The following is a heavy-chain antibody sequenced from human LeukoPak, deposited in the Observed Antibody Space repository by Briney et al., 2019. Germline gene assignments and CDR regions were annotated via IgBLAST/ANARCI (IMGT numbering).Heavy chain of an antibody. Sequence: ASVKVSCKASGYTFTGYYMHWVRQAPGQGLEWMGRINPNSGGTNSAQKFQGRVTMTRDTSISTAYMELSRLRSDDTAVYYCARAGWYGGNSFDYWGQGTLVTVSS. CDR2: INPNSGGT. CDR1: GYTFTGYY. V-gene: IGHV1-2*06. CDR3: ARAGWYGGNSFDY. J-gene: IGHJ4*02. D-gene: IGHD2-15*01.